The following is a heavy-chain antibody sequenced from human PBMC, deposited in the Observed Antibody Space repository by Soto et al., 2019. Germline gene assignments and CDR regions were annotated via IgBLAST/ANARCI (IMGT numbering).Heavy chain of an antibody. CDR1: GYTFTGYY. D-gene: IGHD2-2*02. V-gene: IGHV1-2*02. CDR2: INPNSGGT. J-gene: IGHJ4*02. Sequence: ASVKVSCKASGYTFTGYYMHWVGQAPGQGLEWMGWINPNSGGTNYAQKFQGRVTMTRDTSISTAYMELSRLRSDDTAVYYCARGPIVVVTAAIQPGEYWGQGTLVNVSS. CDR3: ARGPIVVVTAAIQPGEY.